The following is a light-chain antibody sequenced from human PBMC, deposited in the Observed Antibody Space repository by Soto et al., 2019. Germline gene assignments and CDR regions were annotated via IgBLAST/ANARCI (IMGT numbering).Light chain of an antibody. V-gene: IGKV1-5*03. CDR3: QQYATYSCT. CDR2: KAS. Sequence: IQMTQSPSTLSASVGGRVTIPCRACQSISNSLAAYQQKPGKAPTLLIYKASSLESGVPSRFSGSESGTEFTLTISSLQPDDYATYYCQQYATYSCTFGQGTRLEIK. CDR1: QSISNS. J-gene: IGKJ5*01.